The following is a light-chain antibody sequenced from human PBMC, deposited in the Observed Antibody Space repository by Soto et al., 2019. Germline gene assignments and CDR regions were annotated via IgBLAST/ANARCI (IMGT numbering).Light chain of an antibody. CDR3: QQFNSYSWT. V-gene: IGKV1-13*02. CDR1: QGISSA. CDR2: DAS. J-gene: IGKJ1*01. Sequence: AIQLTQSPSSLSASVGDRVTITCRASQGISSALAWYQQKPGKAPKLLIYDASSLESGVPSRFSGSGSGTDFTLTINSLQPEDFATYYCQQFNSYSWTFGQGTKVEIK.